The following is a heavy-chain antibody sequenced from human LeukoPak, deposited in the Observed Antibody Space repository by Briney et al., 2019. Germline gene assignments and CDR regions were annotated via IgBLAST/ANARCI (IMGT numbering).Heavy chain of an antibody. CDR1: GGSISSGGYY. J-gene: IGHJ4*02. D-gene: IGHD3-22*01. Sequence: SETLSLTCTVSGGSISSGGYYWSWIRQPPGKGLEWIGYIYHSGSTYYNPSLKSRVTISVDRSKNQFSLKLSSVTAADTAVYYCARGRIYYDSSGLGVWGQGTLVTVSS. CDR2: IYHSGST. CDR3: ARGRIYYDSSGLGV. V-gene: IGHV4-30-2*01.